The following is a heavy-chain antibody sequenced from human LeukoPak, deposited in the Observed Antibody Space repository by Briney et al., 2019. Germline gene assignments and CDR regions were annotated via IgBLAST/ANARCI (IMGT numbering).Heavy chain of an antibody. Sequence: GGSLRLSCAASGLTFSSYAMSWVRQAPGKGLEWVSAISGSGGSTYYADSVKGRFTISRDNSKNTLYLEMNSLRADDTAVYYCAKGGPTGSNYFDFWGQGTLVTVSS. CDR2: ISGSGGST. D-gene: IGHD1-26*01. CDR3: AKGGPTGSNYFDF. CDR1: GLTFSSYA. J-gene: IGHJ4*02. V-gene: IGHV3-23*01.